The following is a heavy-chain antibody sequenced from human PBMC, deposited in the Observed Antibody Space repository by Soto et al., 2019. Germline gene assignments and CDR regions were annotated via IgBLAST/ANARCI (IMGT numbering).Heavy chain of an antibody. V-gene: IGHV1-8*01. D-gene: IGHD4-17*01. CDR2: MNANSGNT. CDR3: ARWDYGDYARFDY. J-gene: IGHJ4*02. Sequence: QVQLVQSGAEVKKSGASVKVSCKASGYTFTSHDINWVRQATGQGREWMGWMNANSGNTGYVQKFQGRVTMTRKTCISTAYMELSSLRSEDTAVYYCARWDYGDYARFDYWGPGTLVTV. CDR1: GYTFTSHD.